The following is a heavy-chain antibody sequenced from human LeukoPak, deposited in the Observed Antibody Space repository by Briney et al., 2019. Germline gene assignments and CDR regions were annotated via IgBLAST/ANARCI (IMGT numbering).Heavy chain of an antibody. J-gene: IGHJ4*02. CDR3: ARDVPGLQYYFDY. CDR2: ISSSSSYI. D-gene: IGHD4-11*01. Sequence: GGSLRLSCAASGFTFSSYSMNWVRQAPGKGLEWVSSISSSSSYIYYADSVKGRFTISRDNVKNSLYLQMNSLRAEDTAVYYCARDVPGLQYYFDYWGQGTLVTVSS. V-gene: IGHV3-21*01. CDR1: GFTFSSYS.